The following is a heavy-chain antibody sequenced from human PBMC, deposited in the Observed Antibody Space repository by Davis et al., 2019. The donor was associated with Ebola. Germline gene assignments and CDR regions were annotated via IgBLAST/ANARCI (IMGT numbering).Heavy chain of an antibody. J-gene: IGHJ4*02. CDR1: GFTFSRYS. CDR2: ISGSGGST. V-gene: IGHV3-23*01. CDR3: ARGIYY. D-gene: IGHD3-16*01. Sequence: GESLKISCAASGFTFSRYSMNWVRQAPGKGLEWVSVISGSGGSTYYADSVKGRFTIFRDNSKKTLYLQMNSLRAEDTAVYYCARGIYYWGQGTLVTVSS.